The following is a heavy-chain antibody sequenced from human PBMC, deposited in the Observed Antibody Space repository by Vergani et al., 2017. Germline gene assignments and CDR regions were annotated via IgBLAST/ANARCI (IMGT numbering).Heavy chain of an antibody. CDR2: IYNTGSA. CDR1: GYSITSGYY. Sequence: QVQLLESGPGLLKPSETLSLTCSVSGYSITSGYYWGWLRQPPGRGLEWIGSIYNTGSAYYNPSIKSRVTVSVDTTMNQFSLKQNSVPAANTAVYYCLRTVSLWFGETKDGGWFDPWGQGTLVTVTS. J-gene: IGHJ5*02. V-gene: IGHV4-38-2*01. CDR3: LRTVSLWFGETKDGGWFDP. D-gene: IGHD3-10*01.